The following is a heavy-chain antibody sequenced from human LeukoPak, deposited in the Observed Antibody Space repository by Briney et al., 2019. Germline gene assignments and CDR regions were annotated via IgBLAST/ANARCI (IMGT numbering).Heavy chain of an antibody. D-gene: IGHD3-10*01. CDR1: GFIFSSYS. CDR2: ISSSGDYI. V-gene: IGHV3-21*01. J-gene: IGHJ5*02. CDR3: GLYYGSWSYYILA. Sequence: GGSLRLSCAASGFIFSSYSMKWVRQAPGKGLEWVSSISSSGDYIYYADSVKGRFTISRDNAKNSLYLQMNSLRAEDTALYYCGLYYGSWSYYILAWGQGTLVTVSS.